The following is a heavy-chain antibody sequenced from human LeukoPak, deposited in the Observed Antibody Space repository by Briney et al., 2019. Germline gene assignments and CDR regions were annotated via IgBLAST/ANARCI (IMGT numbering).Heavy chain of an antibody. CDR2: IDPNTGDT. D-gene: IGHD3-10*01. J-gene: IGHJ4*02. Sequence: ASVKVSCKASGQSLTGYFIHWVRQAPGQGLEWVGRIDPNTGDTIYAQNFQGRVTVTSATSISTAYMELSRLTSDDTAVYFCARLGLHGSGTYYFFDYWGQGTLVTVSS. CDR3: ARLGLHGSGTYYFFDY. V-gene: IGHV1-2*06. CDR1: GQSLTGYF.